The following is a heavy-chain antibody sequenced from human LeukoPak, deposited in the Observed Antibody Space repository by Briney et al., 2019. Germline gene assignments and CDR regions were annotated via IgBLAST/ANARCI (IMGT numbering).Heavy chain of an antibody. CDR3: TRLSSGYYSL. J-gene: IGHJ4*02. D-gene: IGHD3-22*01. Sequence: GGSLRLSXAASGFTFSGSAMHWVRQASGKGLEWVGRIRSKANSYATAYAASVKGRFTISRDDSKNTAYLQMNSLKTEDTAVYYCTRLSSGYYSLWGQGTLVTVSS. V-gene: IGHV3-73*01. CDR2: IRSKANSYAT. CDR1: GFTFSGSA.